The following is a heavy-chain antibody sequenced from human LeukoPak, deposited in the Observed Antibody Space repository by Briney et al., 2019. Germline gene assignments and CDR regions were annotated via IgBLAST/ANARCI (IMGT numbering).Heavy chain of an antibody. CDR3: ARGRHGYIDY. CDR2: INPNSGGT. Sequence: VASVKVSCKASGYTFTGYYMHWVRQAPGQGLEWIGWINPNSGGTNYAQKFQGRVTMTRDTSMSTAYMELSRLRSDDTAVYYCARGRHGYIDYWGQGTLVTVSS. CDR1: GYTFTGYY. V-gene: IGHV1-2*02. J-gene: IGHJ4*02.